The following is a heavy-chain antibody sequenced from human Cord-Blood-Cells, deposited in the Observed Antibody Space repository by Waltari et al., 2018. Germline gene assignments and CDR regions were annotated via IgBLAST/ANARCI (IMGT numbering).Heavy chain of an antibody. V-gene: IGHV4-34*01. CDR1: GGSFSGYY. CDR2: INHSGST. Sequence: QVQLQQWGAGLLKPSETLSLTCAVYGGSFSGYYWIWIRPPPGTGLEWIGEINHSGSTNYNPSLKSRVTISVDTSKNQFSLKLSSVTAADTAVYYCARGLRGDRDIVATIDYWGQGTLVTVSS. CDR3: ARGLRGDRDIVATIDY. D-gene: IGHD5-12*01. J-gene: IGHJ4*02.